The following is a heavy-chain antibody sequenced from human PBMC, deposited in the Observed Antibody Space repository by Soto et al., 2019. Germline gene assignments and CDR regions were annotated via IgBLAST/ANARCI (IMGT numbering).Heavy chain of an antibody. Sequence: QVQLQESGPGLVKPSETLSLTCTVSGGSISSYYWSWIRQPQGKGLEWIGYINYSGSTNYNPSLKSRVTISVDTSKNQFSLKLSLKLSSVTAADTAVYYCARRWGDYFDYWGQGTLVTVSS. CDR2: INYSGST. CDR3: ARRWGDYFDY. D-gene: IGHD3-16*01. J-gene: IGHJ4*02. CDR1: GGSISSYY. V-gene: IGHV4-59*08.